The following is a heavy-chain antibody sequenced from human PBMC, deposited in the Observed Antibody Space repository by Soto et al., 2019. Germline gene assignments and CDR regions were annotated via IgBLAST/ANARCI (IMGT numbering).Heavy chain of an antibody. CDR3: ARDATYYYGSGSSSDAFDI. CDR1: GYTFTSYD. Sequence: QVQLVQSGAEVKKPGASVKVSCKASGYTFTSYDINWVRQATGQGLEWMGWMNPNSGNTGYAQKFQGRVTMTRNTSRSTAYMELSSLRSEDTAVYYCARDATYYYGSGSSSDAFDIWGQGTMVPVSS. D-gene: IGHD3-10*01. V-gene: IGHV1-8*01. CDR2: MNPNSGNT. J-gene: IGHJ3*02.